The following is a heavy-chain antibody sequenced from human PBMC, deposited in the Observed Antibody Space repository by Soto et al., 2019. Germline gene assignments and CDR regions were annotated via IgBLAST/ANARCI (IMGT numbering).Heavy chain of an antibody. J-gene: IGHJ6*02. Sequence: SETLSLTCTVSGGSISSGGYYWSWIRQHPGKGLEWIGYIYYSGSTYYNPSLKSRVTISVDTSKNQFSLKLSSVTAADTAMYYCARHNRQQPSDGMDVWGQGTTVTVSS. V-gene: IGHV4-31*03. CDR2: IYYSGST. D-gene: IGHD6-13*01. CDR1: GGSISSGGYY. CDR3: ARHNRQQPSDGMDV.